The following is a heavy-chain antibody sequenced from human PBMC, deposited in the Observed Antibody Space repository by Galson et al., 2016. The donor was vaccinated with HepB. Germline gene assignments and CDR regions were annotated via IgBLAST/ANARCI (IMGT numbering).Heavy chain of an antibody. CDR1: GFTLSTYG. J-gene: IGHJ6*02. V-gene: IGHV3-30*04. Sequence: SLRLSCAASGFTLSTYGSHWVRQAPGKGLEWVAVISYDGTNKYYGDSVKGRFTISSDNSKNTVYLKMHSLRPEDTAVYYCARGAWGQQLVRDYFYGMDVWGQGTTVTVSS. D-gene: IGHD6-13*01. CDR2: ISYDGTNK. CDR3: ARGAWGQQLVRDYFYGMDV.